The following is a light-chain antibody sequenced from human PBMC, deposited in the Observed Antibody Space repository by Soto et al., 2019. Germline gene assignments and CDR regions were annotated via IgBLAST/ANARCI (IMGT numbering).Light chain of an antibody. CDR3: HQYNDWPPA. CDR2: GPS. J-gene: IGKJ1*01. V-gene: IGKV3-15*01. Sequence: EIVVTQSPATLSVSPGERATLSCRASQSVSNNVAWYHQKPGQAPRLLIYGPSTRASSVPPRFSGSGYGREFTLTISSLHSEDYGVYYCHQYNDWPPAFGQGTKVEIK. CDR1: QSVSNN.